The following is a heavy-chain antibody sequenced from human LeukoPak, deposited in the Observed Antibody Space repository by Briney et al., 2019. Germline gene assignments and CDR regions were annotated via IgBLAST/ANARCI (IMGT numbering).Heavy chain of an antibody. D-gene: IGHD3-9*01. CDR1: GFTFSSYW. J-gene: IGHJ6*02. CDR3: AKRSGPYYDILTGPDPAFYGMDV. Sequence: GGSLRLSCAASGFTFSSYWMSWVRQAPGKGLEWVSAISGSGGSTYYADSVKGRFTISRDNSKNTLYLQMNSLRAEDTAVYYCAKRSGPYYDILTGPDPAFYGMDVWGQGTTVTVSS. V-gene: IGHV3-23*01. CDR2: ISGSGGST.